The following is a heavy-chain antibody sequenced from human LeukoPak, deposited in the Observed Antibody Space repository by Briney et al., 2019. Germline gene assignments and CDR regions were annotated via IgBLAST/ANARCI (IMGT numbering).Heavy chain of an antibody. J-gene: IGHJ1*01. V-gene: IGHV1-69*13. D-gene: IGHD2-21*01. CDR3: ARDSSEFRSLIPH. Sequence: SVKVSCKASGGTFSSYAISWVRQAPGQGLEWMGGIIPIFGTAKYAQKFQGRVTITADESTSTANMELSSLRSEDTAVYYCARDSSEFRSLIPHWGQGTLVTVSS. CDR2: IIPIFGTA. CDR1: GGTFSSYA.